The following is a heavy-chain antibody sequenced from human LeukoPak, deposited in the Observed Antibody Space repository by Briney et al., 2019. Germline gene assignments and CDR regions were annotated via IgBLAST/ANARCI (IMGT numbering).Heavy chain of an antibody. CDR3: ARHPYSGSYHFDY. J-gene: IGHJ4*02. Sequence: ASVKVSCKASGYIFTGYYMHWVRQAPGQGLEWMGWINPNSGGTNSAQKFQGRVTMTRDTSIGTAYMELSRLTSDDTAVYYCARHPYSGSYHFDYWGQGTLVTVSS. CDR2: INPNSGGT. V-gene: IGHV1-2*02. D-gene: IGHD1-26*01. CDR1: GYIFTGYY.